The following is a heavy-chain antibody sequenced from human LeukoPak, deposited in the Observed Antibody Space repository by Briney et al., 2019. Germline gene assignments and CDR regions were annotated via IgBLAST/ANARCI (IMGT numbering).Heavy chain of an antibody. CDR2: ISPDGSET. CDR3: AIELHIVVVPTTPGF. CDR1: GFTFSSSW. V-gene: IGHV3-7*03. D-gene: IGHD2-2*01. J-gene: IGHJ4*02. Sequence: GGSLRLSCAASGFTFSSSWMSWVRQAPGKGLEWVANISPDGSETNYVDSVKGRFTISRDNAKNSLYLQMNSLRAEDTAVYYCAIELHIVVVPTTPGFWVQGTLVTVSS.